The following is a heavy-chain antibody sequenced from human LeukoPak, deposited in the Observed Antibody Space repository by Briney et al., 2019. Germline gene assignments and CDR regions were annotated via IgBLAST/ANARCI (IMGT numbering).Heavy chain of an antibody. CDR2: INSDRSFS. Sequence: PGRSLRLSCAASGLTFSRSWVHWVRHAPGKGLVWVSRINSDRSFSTYADSVEGRFTISRDNAKNTLYLQMNSLRADDTAVYYCARDPNYDSSGYPFDYWGQGTLVTVSS. J-gene: IGHJ4*02. D-gene: IGHD3-22*01. V-gene: IGHV3-74*01. CDR3: ARDPNYDSSGYPFDY. CDR1: GLTFSRSW.